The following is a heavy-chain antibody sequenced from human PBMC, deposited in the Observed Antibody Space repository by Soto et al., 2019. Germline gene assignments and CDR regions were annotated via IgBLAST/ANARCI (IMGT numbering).Heavy chain of an antibody. CDR2: IIPIFGTA. V-gene: IGHV1-69*13. J-gene: IGHJ4*02. CDR3: ATTEQYYYDSSGYLPYYFDY. Sequence: GASVKVSCKASGGTFSSYAISWVRQAPGQGLEWMGGIIPIFGTANYAQKFQGRVTITADESTSTAYMELSSLRSGDTAVYYCATTEQYYYDSSGYLPYYFDYWGQGTLVTVSS. CDR1: GGTFSSYA. D-gene: IGHD3-22*01.